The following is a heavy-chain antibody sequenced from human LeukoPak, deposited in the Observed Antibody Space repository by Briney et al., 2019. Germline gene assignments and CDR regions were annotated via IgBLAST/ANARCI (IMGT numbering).Heavy chain of an antibody. CDR3: ARESSAYYYDSSGYYLFYAFDI. CDR1: GGSISSYY. J-gene: IGHJ3*02. Sequence: SETPSLTCTVSGGSISSYYWSWIRQPAGKGLEWIGRIYTSGSTNYNPSLKSRVTMSVDTSKNQFSLKLSSVTAADTAVYYCARESSAYYYDSSGYYLFYAFDIWGQGTMVTVSS. V-gene: IGHV4-4*07. D-gene: IGHD3-22*01. CDR2: IYTSGST.